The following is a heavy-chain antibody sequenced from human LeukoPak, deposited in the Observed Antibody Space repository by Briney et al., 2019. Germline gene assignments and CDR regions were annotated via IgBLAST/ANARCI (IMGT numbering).Heavy chain of an antibody. CDR1: GYTFTSYY. Sequence: ASVKVSCKASGYTFTSYYMHWVRQAPGQGLEWMGWINPKSGGTNYAQKFQGRVTMTRDTSISTAYMELSRLRSDDTAVYYCARAPYYYDSEGAFDIWGQGTMVTVSS. CDR3: ARAPYYYDSEGAFDI. CDR2: INPKSGGT. J-gene: IGHJ3*02. D-gene: IGHD3-22*01. V-gene: IGHV1-2*02.